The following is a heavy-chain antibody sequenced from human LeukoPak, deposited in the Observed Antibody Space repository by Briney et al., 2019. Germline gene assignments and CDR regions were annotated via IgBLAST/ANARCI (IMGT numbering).Heavy chain of an antibody. CDR1: GFTFSSYA. J-gene: IGHJ6*03. Sequence: PGGSLRLSCAASGFTFSSYAMSWVRQAPGKGLEWVSAISGSGGSTYYADSVKGRFTISRDNSKNTLYLQMNSLRAEDTAVYYCARDVRGTPKTVYYYYYYMDVWGKGTTVTVSS. D-gene: IGHD3-10*02. CDR2: ISGSGGST. CDR3: ARDVRGTPKTVYYYYYYMDV. V-gene: IGHV3-23*01.